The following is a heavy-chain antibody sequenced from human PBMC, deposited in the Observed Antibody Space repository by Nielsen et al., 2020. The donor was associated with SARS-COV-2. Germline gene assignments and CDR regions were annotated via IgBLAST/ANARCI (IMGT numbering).Heavy chain of an antibody. V-gene: IGHV3-48*02. J-gene: IGHJ6*03. D-gene: IGHD5/OR15-5a*01. CDR2: IRMSDGAT. Sequence: GESLKISCAASGFSFNTHAMDWVRQVPGRGLEWLAHIRMSDGATQYADSVRGRFTISRDNAKNSLYLQMNSLRDEDTAVYFCAKELEVCCHYMDVWGKGTTVTVSS. CDR3: AKELEVCCHYMDV. CDR1: GFSFNTHA.